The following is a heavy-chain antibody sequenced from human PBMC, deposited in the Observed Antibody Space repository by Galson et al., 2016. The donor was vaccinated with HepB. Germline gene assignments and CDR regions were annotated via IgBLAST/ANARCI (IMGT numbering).Heavy chain of an antibody. CDR2: ISKTGDTT. CDR3: ARDFKLGAPDYMDV. Sequence: LRLSCATSGFTFSDYPMYWVRQAPGKGLDWVAVISKTGDTTFYGDSVKGRFTISRDNSKNTVDLQIHSLRSEDAAVYFCARDFKLGAPDYMDVWGKGTTVTVS. J-gene: IGHJ6*03. D-gene: IGHD1-26*01. CDR1: GFTFSDYP. V-gene: IGHV3-30-3*01.